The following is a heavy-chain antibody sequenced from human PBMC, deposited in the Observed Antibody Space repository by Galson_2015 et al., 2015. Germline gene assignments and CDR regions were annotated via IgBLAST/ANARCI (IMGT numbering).Heavy chain of an antibody. J-gene: IGHJ6*02. CDR1: GDSVSTNSAA. CDR2: TYFRSKWYH. D-gene: IGHD3-3*01. V-gene: IGHV6-1*01. CDR3: ARAVYYDFWSGYYTAVDV. Sequence: CAISGDSVSTNSAAWNWIRQSPSRGREWLGRTYFRSKWYHDYALSMKSRIIINPDTSKNQFSLHLNSVSPEDTAVYYCARAVYYDFWSGYYTAVDVWGQGTTVTVSS.